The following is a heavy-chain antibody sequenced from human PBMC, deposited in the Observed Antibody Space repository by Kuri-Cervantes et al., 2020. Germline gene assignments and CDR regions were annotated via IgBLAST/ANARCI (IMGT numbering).Heavy chain of an antibody. CDR2: IHYSGRK. Sequence: SETLSLTCTVSGGSISTYHWSWIRQAPGKGLEWIGYIHYSGRKNSNPSLRSRVTISSDTSKNQFSLKLTSVTAADTAVYYCARGLNYGNSPFDYWGQGTLVTVSS. D-gene: IGHD4-23*01. CDR3: ARGLNYGNSPFDY. CDR1: GGSISTYH. J-gene: IGHJ4*02. V-gene: IGHV4-59*12.